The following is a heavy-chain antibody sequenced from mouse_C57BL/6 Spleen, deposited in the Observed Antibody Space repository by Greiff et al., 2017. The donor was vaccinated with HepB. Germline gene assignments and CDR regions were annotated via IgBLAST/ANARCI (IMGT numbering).Heavy chain of an antibody. CDR3: AIGIYYDSSAY. CDR2: IYPRSGNT. D-gene: IGHD2-4*01. Sequence: QVQLQQSGAELARPGASVKLSCKASGYTFTSYGISWVKQRTGQGLEWIGEIYPRSGNTYYNEKFKGKATLTADKSSSTAYMELRSLTSEDSAVYFCAIGIYYDSSAYWGQGTLVTVSA. CDR1: GYTFTSYG. V-gene: IGHV1-81*01. J-gene: IGHJ3*01.